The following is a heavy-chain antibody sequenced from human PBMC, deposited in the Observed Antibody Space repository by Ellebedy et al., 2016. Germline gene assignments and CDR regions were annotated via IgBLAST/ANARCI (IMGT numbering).Heavy chain of an antibody. V-gene: IGHV3-7*01. D-gene: IGHD2/OR15-2a*01. CDR2: IKADGSEK. CDR3: ARDANRGGDFDY. CDR1: GFTFSTQW. Sequence: GESLKISXAASGFTFSTQWMSWVRQAPGKGLEWVAKIKADGSEKSYVGSVEGRFTISKDNVKDSLSLQMNSLRAEDTAVYYCARDANRGGDFDYWGQGTLVTVSS. J-gene: IGHJ4*02.